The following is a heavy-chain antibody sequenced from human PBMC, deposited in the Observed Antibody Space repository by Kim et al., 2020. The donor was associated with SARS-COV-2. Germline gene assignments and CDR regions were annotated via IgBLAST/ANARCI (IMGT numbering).Heavy chain of an antibody. CDR1: GFTFSSYA. D-gene: IGHD6-19*01. V-gene: IGHV3-23*01. Sequence: GGSLRLSCAASGFTFSSYAMSWVRQAPGKGLEWVSAISGSGGSTYYADSVKGRFTISRDNSKNTLYLQMNSLRAEDTAVYYCAKRYSSGWYREYYFDYWGQGTLVTVSS. CDR3: AKRYSSGWYREYYFDY. CDR2: ISGSGGST. J-gene: IGHJ4*02.